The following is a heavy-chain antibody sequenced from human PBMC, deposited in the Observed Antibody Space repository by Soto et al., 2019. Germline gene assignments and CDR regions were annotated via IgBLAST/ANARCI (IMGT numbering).Heavy chain of an antibody. Sequence: GASVKVSCKASGYSFTTHAMIWVRQSPGQRPEWMGWINTGNGNTRYSPKFQGRVNITRYTTASTAYMGLSSLKSEDTALYYCARGGQFYHYYYGMDVWGQRSTVTVSS. CDR2: INTGNGNT. CDR1: GYSFTTHA. V-gene: IGHV1-3*04. J-gene: IGHJ6*02. D-gene: IGHD3-10*01. CDR3: ARGGQFYHYYYGMDV.